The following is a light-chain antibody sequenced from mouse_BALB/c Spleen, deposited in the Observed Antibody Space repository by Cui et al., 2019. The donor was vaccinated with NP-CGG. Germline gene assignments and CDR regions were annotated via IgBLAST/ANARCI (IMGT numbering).Light chain of an antibody. V-gene: IGLV1*01. J-gene: IGLJ1*01. CDR2: GTN. Sequence: QAVLTHASPLTPSPAATLTLTSRSSTPPVPTSNYANWVQEKPDHLFTGLIGGTNNRPPGVPARFSGSLIGDKAALTITGAQTEDEAIYFCALWYSNHWVFGGGTNLTVL. CDR3: ALWYSNHWV. CDR1: TPPVPTSNY.